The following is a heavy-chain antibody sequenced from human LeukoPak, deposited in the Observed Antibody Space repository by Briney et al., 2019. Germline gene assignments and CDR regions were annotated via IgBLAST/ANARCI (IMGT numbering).Heavy chain of an antibody. D-gene: IGHD2-15*01. Sequence: ASVKVSCKASGYTFVNYGISWVRQAPGQGLEWMGWISAYNGNTNYAQKLQGRVTMTTDTSTSTAYMELRSLRSDDTAVYYCARDGYCSGGSCYQTGYYYFDYWGQGTLVTVSS. CDR1: GYTFVNYG. CDR3: ARDGYCSGGSCYQTGYYYFDY. V-gene: IGHV1-18*01. CDR2: ISAYNGNT. J-gene: IGHJ4*02.